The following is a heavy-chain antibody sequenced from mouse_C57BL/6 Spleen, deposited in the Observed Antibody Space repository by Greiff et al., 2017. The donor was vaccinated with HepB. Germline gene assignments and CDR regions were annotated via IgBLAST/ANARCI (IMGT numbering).Heavy chain of an antibody. CDR1: GFTFSSYG. Sequence: EVQLVESGGDLVKPGGSLKLSCAASGFTFSSYGMSWVRQTPDKRLEWVATISSGGSYTYYPDSVKGRFTISRDNAKNTLYLQMSSLKSEDTAMYYCASAFITTVVAPYFDVWGTGTTVTVSS. D-gene: IGHD1-1*01. CDR3: ASAFITTVVAPYFDV. J-gene: IGHJ1*03. CDR2: ISSGGSYT. V-gene: IGHV5-6*01.